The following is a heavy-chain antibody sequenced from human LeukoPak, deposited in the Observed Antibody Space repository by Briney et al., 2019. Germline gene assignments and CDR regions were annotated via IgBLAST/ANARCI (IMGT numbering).Heavy chain of an antibody. J-gene: IGHJ5*02. Sequence: GGPLRPSCAASGFTFSSYAMSWVRQGPGKGLVWVSRINSDGSTTNYADSVKGRFTISRDNAKNTLYLQMNSLRAEDTAVYYCARDWWFDPWGQGTLVSVSS. CDR1: GFTFSSYA. V-gene: IGHV3-74*01. CDR2: INSDGSTT. CDR3: ARDWWFDP.